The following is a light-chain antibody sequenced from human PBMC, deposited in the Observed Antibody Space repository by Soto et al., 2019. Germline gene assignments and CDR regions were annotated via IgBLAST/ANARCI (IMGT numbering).Light chain of an antibody. V-gene: IGKV3-15*01. CDR1: QRVSSH. J-gene: IGKJ1*01. CDR2: AAS. Sequence: ETVMTQSPVTLSVSTGDTATLSCRASQRVSSHLAWYQQKPGQAPRLLIYAASTRATGIPVRFSGSGSETEFTLTIRSLQSEDSALYYCHQYNNWPWTFGQGTKVDIK. CDR3: HQYNNWPWT.